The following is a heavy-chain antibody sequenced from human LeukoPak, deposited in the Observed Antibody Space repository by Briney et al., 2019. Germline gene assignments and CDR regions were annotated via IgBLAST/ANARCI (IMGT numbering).Heavy chain of an antibody. J-gene: IGHJ4*02. CDR3: ARGNVDSLTGDEYFDY. D-gene: IGHD7-27*01. V-gene: IGHV4-59*01. CDR2: IYYGGSI. Sequence: AETLSLTCNVSGASITNYYWNFIRQSPGKGLEWIGDIYYGGSIDYNPSLKSRVTISTDTSKNQFSLNLTSVTAADTAVYYCARGNVDSLTGDEYFDYWGQGTLVTVSS. CDR1: GASITNYY.